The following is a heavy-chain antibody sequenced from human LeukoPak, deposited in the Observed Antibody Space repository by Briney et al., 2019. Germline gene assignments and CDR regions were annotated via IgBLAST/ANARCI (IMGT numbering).Heavy chain of an antibody. V-gene: IGHV1-2*02. CDR1: GYTFTGYS. J-gene: IGHJ6*03. CDR3: ARVSYYGSGSYYFGYYYYYMDV. Sequence: ASVKVSCKASGYTFTGYSMHWVRQAPGQGLEWMGWINPNSGGTNYAQKFQGRVTMTRDTSISTVYMELSRLRSDDTAVYYCARVSYYGSGSYYFGYYYYYMDVWGKGTTVTISS. D-gene: IGHD3-10*01. CDR2: INPNSGGT.